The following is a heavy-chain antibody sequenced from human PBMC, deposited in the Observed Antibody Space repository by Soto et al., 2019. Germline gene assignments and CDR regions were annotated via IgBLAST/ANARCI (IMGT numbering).Heavy chain of an antibody. D-gene: IGHD1-26*01. Sequence: SETLSLTCAAYGGSFSGYYWSWIRQSPGKGLEWIGEINDSGSTNYSPSRTSRVTISVDTSKTQFSLTLTSVTDADTAVYYCAKVKSLGATRPFDNWGKGTLVTASS. CDR1: GGSFSGYY. V-gene: IGHV4-34*01. CDR3: AKVKSLGATRPFDN. J-gene: IGHJ4*02. CDR2: INDSGST.